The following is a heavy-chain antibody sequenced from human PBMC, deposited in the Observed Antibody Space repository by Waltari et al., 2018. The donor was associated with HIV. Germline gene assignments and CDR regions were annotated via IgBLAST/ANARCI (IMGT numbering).Heavy chain of an antibody. D-gene: IGHD3-10*01. CDR1: NFSVSDKH. V-gene: IGHV3-53*01. CDR2: IYPDDPT. Sequence: AESGGRLIQPGGSLGLSCTASNFSVSDKHVTWIRQAPGGSLEWVAVIYPDDPTHYADSVSGRFTISRAKSRTTVLLLMNGLFVDDTATYFCATGVRYYGPWGQGTRVTVSS. CDR3: ATGVRYYGP. J-gene: IGHJ5*02.